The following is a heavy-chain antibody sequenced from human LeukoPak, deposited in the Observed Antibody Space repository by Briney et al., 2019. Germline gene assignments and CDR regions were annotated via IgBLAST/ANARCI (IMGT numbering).Heavy chain of an antibody. V-gene: IGHV1-69*05. CDR1: GGTFSSYA. CDR2: IIPIFGTA. J-gene: IGHJ6*03. Sequence: ASVKVSCKASGGTFSSYAINWVRQAPGQGLEWMGRIIPIFGTANYAQKFQGRVTITTDESTSTAYMELSSLRSEDTAVYYCARERDYYHYMDVWGKGTTVTVSS. CDR3: ARERDYYHYMDV.